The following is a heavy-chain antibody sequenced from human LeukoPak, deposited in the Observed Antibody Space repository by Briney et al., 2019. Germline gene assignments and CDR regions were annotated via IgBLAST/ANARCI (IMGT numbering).Heavy chain of an antibody. D-gene: IGHD5-12*01. V-gene: IGHV3-7*03. CDR2: IKEDGSEK. CDR3: ARDVDMNY. Sequence: GGSLRLSCTASGFTFGTFWMTWVRQAPGKGLEWVANIKEDGSEKYYVDSVKGRFTISRDNARKSLSLQMNSLRAEDTAVYYCARDVDMNYWGQGTLVTVSS. CDR1: GFTFGTFW. J-gene: IGHJ4*02.